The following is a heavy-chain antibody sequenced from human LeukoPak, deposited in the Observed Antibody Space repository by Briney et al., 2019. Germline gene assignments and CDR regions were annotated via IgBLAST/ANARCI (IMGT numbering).Heavy chain of an antibody. Sequence: PGGSLRLSCAASGLTFSSYSMNWVRQAPGKGLEWISYISSFSGTIDYADSVKGRFTITRDNAKNSLYLQMNSLRAEDTAVYYCAKVSWRIQLWFLFDYWGQGTLVTVSS. CDR1: GLTFSSYS. CDR2: ISSFSGTI. D-gene: IGHD5-18*01. J-gene: IGHJ4*02. V-gene: IGHV3-48*01. CDR3: AKVSWRIQLWFLFDY.